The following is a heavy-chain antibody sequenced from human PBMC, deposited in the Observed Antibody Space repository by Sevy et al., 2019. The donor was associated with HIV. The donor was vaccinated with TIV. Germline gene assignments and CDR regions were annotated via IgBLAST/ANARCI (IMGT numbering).Heavy chain of an antibody. Sequence: GGSLRLSCAASGFTFSSYSMNWVRQAPGKGLEWVSYISSSSSTIYYADSVKGRFTMSRDNAKNSLYLQMNSLRDEDTAVYYCARGPGGANTAKDYYYYGMDVWGQGTTVTVSS. CDR3: ARGPGGANTAKDYYYYGMDV. J-gene: IGHJ6*02. D-gene: IGHD3-16*01. CDR1: GFTFSSYS. CDR2: ISSSSSTI. V-gene: IGHV3-48*02.